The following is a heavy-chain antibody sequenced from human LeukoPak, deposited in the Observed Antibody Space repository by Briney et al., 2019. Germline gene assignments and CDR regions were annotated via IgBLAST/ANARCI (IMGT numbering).Heavy chain of an antibody. Sequence: GGSLRLSCAASGFTFSSYAMHWVRQAPGKGLEYVSAISSNGGSTYYANSVKGRFTISRDNSKNTLYLQMNSLRAEDTAVYYCAKDTAYYYDSSGPYWGQGTLVTVSS. V-gene: IGHV3-64*01. J-gene: IGHJ4*02. CDR3: AKDTAYYYDSSGPY. D-gene: IGHD3-22*01. CDR2: ISSNGGST. CDR1: GFTFSSYA.